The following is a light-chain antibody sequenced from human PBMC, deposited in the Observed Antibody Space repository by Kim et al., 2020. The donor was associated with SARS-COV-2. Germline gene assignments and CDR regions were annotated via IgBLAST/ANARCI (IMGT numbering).Light chain of an antibody. CDR2: DAS. J-gene: IGKJ1*01. Sequence: DIQMTQSPSTLSASVGDRVTITCRASQSISTWLAWYQQKPGKAPKVLIYDASSLQSGVPSRFSGSGSGAKFTLTINSLQPDDFATYFCHQYNSSSPTFGQGTKVDIK. CDR1: QSISTW. V-gene: IGKV1-5*01. CDR3: HQYNSSSPT.